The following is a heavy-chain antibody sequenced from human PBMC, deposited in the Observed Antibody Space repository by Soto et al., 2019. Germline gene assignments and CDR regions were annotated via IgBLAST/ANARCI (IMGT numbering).Heavy chain of an antibody. V-gene: IGHV1-69*12. CDR3: ASGGMYYYGSGRKTYNWFDP. D-gene: IGHD3-10*01. CDR2: IIPIFGTA. Sequence: QVQLVQSGAEVKKPGSSVKVSCKASGGTFSSYAISWVRQAPGQGLEWMGGIIPIFGTANYAQKFQGRVTITADESTSTAYMELSSLRSEDTAVYYCASGGMYYYGSGRKTYNWFDPWGQGTLVTVSS. CDR1: GGTFSSYA. J-gene: IGHJ5*02.